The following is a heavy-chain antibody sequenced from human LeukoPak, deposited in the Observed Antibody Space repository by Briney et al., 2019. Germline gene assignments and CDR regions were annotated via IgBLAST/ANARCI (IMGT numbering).Heavy chain of an antibody. J-gene: IGHJ5*02. CDR1: GFTFSSYA. Sequence: PGGSLRLSCAASGFTFSSYAIHWVRQAPGNGLQHVSASSNNGGSTYYANSVKGRFTISRDNSKNTLYLQMGSLRTEDMAVYYCARGFENSGSDYNWFDPWGQGTLVTVSS. CDR2: SSNNGGST. CDR3: ARGFENSGSDYNWFDP. V-gene: IGHV3-64*01. D-gene: IGHD5-12*01.